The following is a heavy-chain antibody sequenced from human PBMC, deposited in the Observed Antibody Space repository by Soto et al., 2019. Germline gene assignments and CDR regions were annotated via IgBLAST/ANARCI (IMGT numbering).Heavy chain of an antibody. V-gene: IGHV3-23*01. CDR1: GFTFSTYA. CDR3: ARPRIFPNWLDP. D-gene: IGHD2-15*01. Sequence: EVQLLESGGGLVQPGGSLRLSCAASGFTFSTYAMGWVRQAPGKGLEWVSAISGSGGSTYYADSVKGRFTISRDNSKDTLYLHMNSLRADDTAVYYCARPRIFPNWLDPWGQGTLVTVSS. CDR2: ISGSGGST. J-gene: IGHJ5*02.